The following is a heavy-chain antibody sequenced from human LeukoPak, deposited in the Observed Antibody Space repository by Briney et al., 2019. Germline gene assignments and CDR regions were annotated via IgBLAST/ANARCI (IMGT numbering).Heavy chain of an antibody. V-gene: IGHV4-31*03. CDR3: ARARPAAGNFDS. Sequence: SQTLSLTCTVSGGSISSGGYYWSWIRQHPGKGLEWIGYIYYSGSTYYNPSLKSRVTISADTSKNQFSLKLSSVTAADTAVYFCARARPAAGNFDSWAQGTLVTVSS. CDR1: GGSISSGGYY. CDR2: IYYSGST. J-gene: IGHJ4*02. D-gene: IGHD6-13*01.